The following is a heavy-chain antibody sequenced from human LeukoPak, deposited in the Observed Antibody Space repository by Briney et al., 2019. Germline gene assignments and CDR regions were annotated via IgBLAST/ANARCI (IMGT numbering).Heavy chain of an antibody. CDR1: GGSISSGGYS. Sequence: SETLSLTCAVSGGSISSGGYSWSWIRQPPGKGLEWIGYIYHSGSTYYNPSLKSRVTISVDRSKNQFSLKLSSVTAADTAVYYFARGAGYNLFDYWGQGTLGTVSS. CDR2: IYHSGST. J-gene: IGHJ4*02. D-gene: IGHD5-24*01. CDR3: ARGAGYNLFDY. V-gene: IGHV4-30-2*01.